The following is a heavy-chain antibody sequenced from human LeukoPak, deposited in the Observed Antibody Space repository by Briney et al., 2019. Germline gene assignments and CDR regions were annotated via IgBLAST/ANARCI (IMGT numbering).Heavy chain of an antibody. D-gene: IGHD2-8*01. Sequence: QVQLQESGPGLVKPWETLSLTCTVSGGSMSDYYWSWIRQPPGKGLEWIGYIYYTGSTNYNPSLKSRVTISVDTSKNQFSLKLSSVTAADTALYYCARDYAMTYAFDIWGQGTLVTVSS. J-gene: IGHJ3*02. V-gene: IGHV4-59*01. CDR2: IYYTGST. CDR3: ARDYAMTYAFDI. CDR1: GGSMSDYY.